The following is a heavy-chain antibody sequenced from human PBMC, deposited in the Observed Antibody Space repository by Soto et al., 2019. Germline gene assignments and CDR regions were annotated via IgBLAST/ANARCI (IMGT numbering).Heavy chain of an antibody. D-gene: IGHD3-3*01. CDR3: AKDKDWSGVYGMDV. V-gene: IGHV3-23*01. CDR2: INGGSTT. CDR1: GFTFSSYA. Sequence: GGSLRLSCAASGFTFSSYAMSWVRQAPGKGLEWVTAINGGSTTYYADSVKGRFTISRDNSKNTLYLQMNSLRAEDTAVYYCAKDKDWSGVYGMDVWGQGTTVSVSS. J-gene: IGHJ6*02.